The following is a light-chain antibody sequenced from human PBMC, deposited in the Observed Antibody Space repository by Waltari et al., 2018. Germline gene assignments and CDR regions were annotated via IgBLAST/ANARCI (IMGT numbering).Light chain of an antibody. CDR3: SSYTSSSTVV. J-gene: IGLJ2*01. CDR2: DVN. V-gene: IGLV2-14*03. Sequence: QSALTQPASVSGSPGQSITISCTGTSSDVGGYNYFPWYQQHPGKAPKVMIYDVNNRPSGVSNRFSGSKSGNTASLTISGLQAEDEADYYCSSYTSSSTVVFGGGTKLTVL. CDR1: SSDVGGYNY.